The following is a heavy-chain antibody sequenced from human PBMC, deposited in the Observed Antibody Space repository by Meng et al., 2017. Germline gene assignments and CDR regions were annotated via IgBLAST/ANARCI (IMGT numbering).Heavy chain of an antibody. D-gene: IGHD6-13*01. CDR1: GGTFSSYA. Sequence: VQLVQFGAGGRKPGSSVKVPCKASGGTFSSYAISWVRQAPGQGLEWMGGIIPIFGTANYAQKFQGRVTITADESTSTAYMELSSLRSEDTAVYYCARDSDSSSWYDYFGYWGQGTLVTISS. CDR2: IIPIFGTA. J-gene: IGHJ4*02. CDR3: ARDSDSSSWYDYFGY. V-gene: IGHV1-69*01.